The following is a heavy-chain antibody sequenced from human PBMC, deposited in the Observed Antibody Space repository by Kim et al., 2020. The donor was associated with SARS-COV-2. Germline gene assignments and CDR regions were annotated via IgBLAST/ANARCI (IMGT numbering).Heavy chain of an antibody. D-gene: IGHD6-25*01. CDR3: ARDDGFRSIDH. Sequence: KFYVDSVEGRFTVSKDNAKNSVYLQMNGLRAEDTAVYYCARDDGFRSIDHWGQGTLVTFSS. CDR2: K. J-gene: IGHJ4*02. V-gene: IGHV3-7*01.